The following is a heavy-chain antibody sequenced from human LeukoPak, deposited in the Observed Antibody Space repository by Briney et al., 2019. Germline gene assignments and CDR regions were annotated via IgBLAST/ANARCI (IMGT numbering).Heavy chain of an antibody. Sequence: GESLRLSCAASGFTFSSYSMNWVRHAPGKGLELVSSISSGSSFMYYADSGKGRFTISRDNAKDSVFLQMNSLRAEDTAVYYCTRDPDMDVWGKGTTVTVSS. J-gene: IGHJ6*03. V-gene: IGHV3-21*01. CDR2: ISSGSSFM. CDR1: GFTFSSYS. CDR3: TRDPDMDV.